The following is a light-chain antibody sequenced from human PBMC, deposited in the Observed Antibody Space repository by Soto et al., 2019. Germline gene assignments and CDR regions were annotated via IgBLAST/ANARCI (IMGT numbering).Light chain of an antibody. J-gene: IGKJ4*01. CDR2: ATS. V-gene: IGKV3-15*01. CDR3: HPYNNWPLT. CDR1: QSIGDT. Sequence: EVEMTQSPSSLSASPGDAVTLSCRASQSIGDTLTWYQHKPGQTPRLLIYATSTRATGVPARFRGSRSGPEFTLTINSLQSEDFAIYYCHPYNNWPLTFGGGTKVESK.